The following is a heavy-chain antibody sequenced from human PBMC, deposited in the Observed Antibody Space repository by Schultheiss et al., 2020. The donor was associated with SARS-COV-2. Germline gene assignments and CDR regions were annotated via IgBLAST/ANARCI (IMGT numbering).Heavy chain of an antibody. CDR1: GGSISSSSYY. J-gene: IGHJ5*02. CDR3: ARGPMIVVVTANYWFDP. D-gene: IGHD3-22*01. V-gene: IGHV4-31*03. Sequence: LRLSCTVSGGSISSSSYYWSWIRQHPGKGLEWIGYIYYSGSTNYNPSLKSRVTISVETSKNQFSLKLSSVTAADTAVYYCARGPMIVVVTANYWFDPWGQGTLVTVSS. CDR2: IYYSGST.